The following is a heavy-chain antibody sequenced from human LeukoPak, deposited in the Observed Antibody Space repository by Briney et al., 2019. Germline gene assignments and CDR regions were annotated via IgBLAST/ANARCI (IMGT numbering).Heavy chain of an antibody. J-gene: IGHJ5*02. V-gene: IGHV4-4*09. CDR1: GGSISSYY. CDR2: IYTSGST. CDR3: ARRETGCRTSCYNWFDP. Sequence: SETLSLTCTESGGSISSYYWSWSREPPGEGLEWIGYIYTSGSTNYNPSLKSRVTISVDTSKNQFSLKLSSVTAADTAVYYCARRETGCRTSCYNWFDPWGQGTLVTVSS. D-gene: IGHD3-9*01.